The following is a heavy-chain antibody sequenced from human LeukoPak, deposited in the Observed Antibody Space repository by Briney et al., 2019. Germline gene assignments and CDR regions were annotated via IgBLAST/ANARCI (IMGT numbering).Heavy chain of an antibody. CDR2: IFYRGST. J-gene: IGHJ4*02. Sequence: SETLSLTCTVSGGSISSSSYYWGWIRQPPGKGLKWIGSIFYRGSTYYNPTRKSPVTISVDTSKNQFSLKLSSVTAADTAVYYCARGGGSRTHFYYWGQGPLVTVSS. D-gene: IGHD1-26*01. CDR3: ARGGGSRTHFYY. V-gene: IGHV4-39*01. CDR1: GGSISSSSYY.